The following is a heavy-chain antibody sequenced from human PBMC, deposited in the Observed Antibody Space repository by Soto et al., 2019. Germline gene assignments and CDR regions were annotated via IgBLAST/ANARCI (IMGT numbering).Heavy chain of an antibody. CDR3: ARSTYGEGYPHFFAD. J-gene: IGHJ4*02. Sequence: QVQLQESGPGLVMPSQTLSLTCAVSGGSIDDINSYWTWIRQSPGRSPEWIGYIHNTGNTFYSPSLKPRLAISIDRSKSQFSLKLSAVTAADTAFYYCARSTYGEGYPHFFADWGQGTLVTVSS. CDR2: IHNTGNT. D-gene: IGHD3-16*02. CDR1: GGSIDDINSY. V-gene: IGHV4-30-4*01.